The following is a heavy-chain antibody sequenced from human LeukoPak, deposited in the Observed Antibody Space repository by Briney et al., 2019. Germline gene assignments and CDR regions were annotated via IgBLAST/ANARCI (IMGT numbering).Heavy chain of an antibody. CDR1: DDSFSSHY. D-gene: IGHD4-17*01. Sequence: SETLSLTCAVSDDSFSSHYWTWIRQPPGKGLEWIGYISYIGSTNYNPSLKSRVTIPIDTSRNQFSLRLSSVTAADTAVYYCARDLVTVTKGFDIWGQGTMVSVSS. V-gene: IGHV4-59*11. CDR2: ISYIGST. J-gene: IGHJ3*02. CDR3: ARDLVTVTKGFDI.